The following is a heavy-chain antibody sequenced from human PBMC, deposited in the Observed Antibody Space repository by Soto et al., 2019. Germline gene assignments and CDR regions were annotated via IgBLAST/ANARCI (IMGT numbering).Heavy chain of an antibody. CDR2: ISYDGSNK. CDR1: GFTFSSYA. Sequence: GGSLRLSCAASGFTFSSYAMHWVRQAPGKGLEWVAVISYDGSNKYYADSVKGRFTISRDNSKNTLYLQMNSLRAEDTAVYYCARDNPDDYYYGMDVWGQGTTVTVSS. CDR3: ARDNPDDYYYGMDV. V-gene: IGHV3-30-3*01. J-gene: IGHJ6*02.